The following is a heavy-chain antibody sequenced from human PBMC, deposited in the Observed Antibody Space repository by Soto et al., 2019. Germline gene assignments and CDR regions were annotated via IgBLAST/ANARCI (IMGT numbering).Heavy chain of an antibody. V-gene: IGHV3-30*18. CDR1: GFTVSIYG. J-gene: IGHJ4*02. CDR2: ISYDGSNK. Sequence: GGSLRLSCAASGFTVSIYGMHWVRQAPGKGLEWVAVISYDGSNKYYADSVKGRFTISRDNSKNTLYLQMNSLRAEDTAVYYCAKDPLFDYWGQGTLVTVSS. CDR3: AKDPLFDY.